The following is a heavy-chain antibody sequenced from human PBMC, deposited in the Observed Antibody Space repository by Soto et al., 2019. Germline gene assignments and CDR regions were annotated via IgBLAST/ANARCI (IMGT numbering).Heavy chain of an antibody. D-gene: IGHD2-2*02. CDR3: ARGKGPNLIPAATPHNRETYYYYYGMDV. J-gene: IGHJ6*02. CDR1: GGTFSSYA. CDR2: IIPIFGTA. Sequence: QVQLVQSGAEVKKPGSSVKVSCKASGGTFSSYAISWVRQAPGQGLEWMGGIIPIFGTANYAQKFQGRVTITADEATSTAYMELSSLRSEDTAVYYCARGKGPNLIPAATPHNRETYYYYYGMDVWGQGTTVTVSS. V-gene: IGHV1-69*01.